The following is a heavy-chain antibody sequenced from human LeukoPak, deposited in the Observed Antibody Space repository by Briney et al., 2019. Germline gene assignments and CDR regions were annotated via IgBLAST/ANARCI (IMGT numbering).Heavy chain of an antibody. V-gene: IGHV4-34*01. J-gene: IGHJ4*02. CDR2: INHSGST. Sequence: PSETLSLTCAVYGGSFSGYYWSWIRQPPGKGLEWIGEINHSGSTNYNPSLKSRVTISVDTSKNQFSLKLSSVTAADTAVYYCAKDGSWYDFDHWGQGTLVTVSS. D-gene: IGHD6-13*01. CDR3: AKDGSWYDFDH. CDR1: GGSFSGYY.